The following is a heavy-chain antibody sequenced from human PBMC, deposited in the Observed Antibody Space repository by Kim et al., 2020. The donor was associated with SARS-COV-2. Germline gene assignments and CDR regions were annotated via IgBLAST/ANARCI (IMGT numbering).Heavy chain of an antibody. CDR1: GFIFKFYI. D-gene: IGHD2-2*01. Sequence: GGSLRLSCSASGFIFKFYIMYWVRQAPGKGLEYVSAISDNGGRTYYADSVKGRFTISRDNSKNSLYLQMSNLRAEDTAVYYCVRVSSTSSRQYFDFWGQGTLVTVSS. J-gene: IGHJ4*02. CDR2: ISDNGGRT. V-gene: IGHV3-64D*09. CDR3: VRVSSTSSRQYFDF.